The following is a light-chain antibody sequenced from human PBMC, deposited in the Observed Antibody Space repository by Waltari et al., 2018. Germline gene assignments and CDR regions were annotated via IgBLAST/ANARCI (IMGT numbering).Light chain of an antibody. CDR1: QTVLSHSNNANY. Sequence: DIVMTQSPDSLAVSLGERATINCKSTQTVLSHSNNANYLAWYQQKPGQSPKLLIHWASTRESGVPDRFSGSGSGTDFTLTISSLQAEDVAVYYCQQYYSSPLTFGGGTKVEIK. CDR2: WAS. J-gene: IGKJ4*01. CDR3: QQYYSSPLT. V-gene: IGKV4-1*01.